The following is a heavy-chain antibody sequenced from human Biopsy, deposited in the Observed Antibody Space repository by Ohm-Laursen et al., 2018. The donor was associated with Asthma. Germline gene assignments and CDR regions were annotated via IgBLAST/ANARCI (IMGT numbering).Heavy chain of an antibody. V-gene: IGHV2-70*04. D-gene: IGHD1-14*01. CDR1: GFSLSSSGAN. J-gene: IGHJ4*02. Sequence: TQTLTLTCSFSGFSLSSSGANVNWIRQPPGTALEWLARIDWEEDKFYSTSLRTRLTISKGSSEDQVVLTMTNMGPVDTATYYCTRHNDYWGPGILVTVSS. CDR2: IDWEEDK. CDR3: TRHNDY.